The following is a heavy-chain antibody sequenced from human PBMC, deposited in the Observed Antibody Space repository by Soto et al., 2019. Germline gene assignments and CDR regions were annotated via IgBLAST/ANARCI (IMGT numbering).Heavy chain of an antibody. CDR2: VFYSGAT. D-gene: IGHD3-10*01. CDR1: GGPIKTGDYY. V-gene: IGHV4-30-4*01. CDR3: ARAGFSYGHLLF. J-gene: IGHJ4*02. Sequence: SETLSLTCNVSGGPIKTGDYYWNWIRQPPGKGLEWIGYVFYSGATNYSPSPKSRAAISMDTSKNQFSLSLTSVTATDTAVYYCARAGFSYGHLLFWGQGIRVTVSS.